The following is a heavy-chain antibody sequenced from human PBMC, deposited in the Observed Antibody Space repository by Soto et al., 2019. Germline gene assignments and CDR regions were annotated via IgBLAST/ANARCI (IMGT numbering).Heavy chain of an antibody. Sequence: PGGSLRLSCAASGFTFSSYGMHWVRQAPGKGLEWVAVISYDGSNKYYADSVKGRFTISRDNSKNTLYLQMNSLRAEDTAVYYCAKSEVARPYYLAYWGQGTLVPVSS. CDR2: ISYDGSNK. V-gene: IGHV3-30*18. J-gene: IGHJ4*02. CDR3: AKSEVARPYYLAY. CDR1: GFTFSSYG. D-gene: IGHD6-6*01.